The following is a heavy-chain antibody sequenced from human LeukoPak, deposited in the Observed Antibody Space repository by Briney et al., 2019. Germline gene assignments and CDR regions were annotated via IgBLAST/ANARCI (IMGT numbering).Heavy chain of an antibody. CDR1: GFTFSSYA. D-gene: IGHD3-3*01. V-gene: IGHV3-23*01. CDR2: ISGSGGST. CDR3: AKDRIPKTLRFYPG. J-gene: IGHJ4*02. Sequence: GGSLRLSCAASGFTFSSYAMGWVRQAPGKGLEWVSAISGSGGSTYYADSVKGRFTISRDNPKNTLYLQMNSLRAEDTAVYYCAKDRIPKTLRFYPGWGQGTLVTVSS.